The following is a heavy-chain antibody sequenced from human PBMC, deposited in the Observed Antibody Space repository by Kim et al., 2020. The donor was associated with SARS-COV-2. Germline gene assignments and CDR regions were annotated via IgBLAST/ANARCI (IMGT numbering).Heavy chain of an antibody. D-gene: IGHD3-22*01. CDR1: GGTFSSYA. CDR2: IIPILGIA. V-gene: IGHV1-69*04. J-gene: IGHJ3*01. Sequence: SVKVSCKASGGTFSSYAISWVRQAPGQGLEWMGRIIPILGIANYAQKFQGRVTITADKSTSTAYMELSSLRSEDTAVYYCARVGFDSSAFDFWGQGTMVTVSS. CDR3: ARVGFDSSAFDF.